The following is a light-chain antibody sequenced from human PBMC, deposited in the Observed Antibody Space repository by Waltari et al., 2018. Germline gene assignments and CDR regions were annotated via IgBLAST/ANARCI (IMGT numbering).Light chain of an antibody. J-gene: IGKJ4*01. Sequence: DIQMTQSPSSLSASVGDRVTITCRASQSISGYLNWYQQKPGKAPNVLIYGAYHLQRGVPSRFSGSGSGTEFTLTISSLQPEDFATYYCQQSHSTPPTFGGGTKVEIK. CDR3: QQSHSTPPT. V-gene: IGKV1-39*01. CDR2: GAY. CDR1: QSISGY.